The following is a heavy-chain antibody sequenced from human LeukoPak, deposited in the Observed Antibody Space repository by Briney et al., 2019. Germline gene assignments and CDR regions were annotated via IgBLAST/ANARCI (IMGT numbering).Heavy chain of an antibody. J-gene: IGHJ5*02. V-gene: IGHV5-51*01. CDR3: ARGAPAAIVSNWFDP. Sequence: GESLKISXKGSGYSFTSYWIGWVRQMPGKGLEWMGIIYPGDSDTRYSPSFQGQVTISADKSISTAYLQWSSLKASDTAMYYCARGAPAAIVSNWFDPWGQGTLVTVSS. D-gene: IGHD2-2*02. CDR2: IYPGDSDT. CDR1: GYSFTSYW.